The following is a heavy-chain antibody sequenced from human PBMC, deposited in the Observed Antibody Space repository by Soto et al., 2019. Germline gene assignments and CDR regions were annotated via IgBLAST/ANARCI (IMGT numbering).Heavy chain of an antibody. J-gene: IGHJ4*02. CDR2: ISAFNGNI. D-gene: IGHD3-22*01. CDR1: GYTFTNYV. V-gene: IGHV1-18*01. Sequence: QVQLVQSGAEVKKPGASVKVSCKASGYTFTNYVISWVRQAPGQGLEWMGWISAFNGNIKYTQKFQGRLTMTTDTSTSTVYMELRSLRSDDTAIYSCARDISGYGLLDYWGQGTLVTVSS. CDR3: ARDISGYGLLDY.